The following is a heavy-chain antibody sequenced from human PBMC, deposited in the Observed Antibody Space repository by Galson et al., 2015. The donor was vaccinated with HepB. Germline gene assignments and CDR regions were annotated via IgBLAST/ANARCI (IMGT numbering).Heavy chain of an antibody. D-gene: IGHD3-16*01. Sequence: SLRLSCAASGFAFSYAWMGWVRQAPGKGLEWVGRIKSKIDGEIRDYAAPVKDRFLISRDDSRTTLYLQMNSLATEDTAVYYCTSDDTSVGGVVHWVQGTLVTVSS. CDR1: GFAFSYAW. CDR2: IKSKIDGEIR. J-gene: IGHJ4*02. CDR3: TSDDTSVGGVVH. V-gene: IGHV3-15*01.